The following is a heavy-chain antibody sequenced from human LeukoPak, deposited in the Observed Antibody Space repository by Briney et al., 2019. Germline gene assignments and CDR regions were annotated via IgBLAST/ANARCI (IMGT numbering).Heavy chain of an antibody. J-gene: IGHJ4*02. CDR1: GAAIRSYY. CDR2: IYYSGST. CDR3: ARGDIAAGGGLYYFDY. D-gene: IGHD6-13*01. Sequence: PSETLSLTCTVSGAAIRSYYWSWIRQPPGKGLEWIGYIYYSGSTNYNPSLGSRVTISVDTSKIQFSLKLTSVTAADTAVYYCARGDIAAGGGLYYFDYWGQGTLVTVSS. V-gene: IGHV4-59*01.